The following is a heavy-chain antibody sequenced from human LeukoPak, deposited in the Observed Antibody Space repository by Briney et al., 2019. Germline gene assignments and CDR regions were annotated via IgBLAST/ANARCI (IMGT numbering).Heavy chain of an antibody. J-gene: IGHJ4*02. CDR3: AKVESLWEILYYFDY. Sequence: PGGSLRLSCAASGFTFSSYGMHWVRQAPGEGLEWVAVISYDGSNKYYADSVKGRFTISRDNSKNTLYLQMNSLRAEDTAVYYCAKVESLWEILYYFDYWGQGTLVTVSS. D-gene: IGHD1-26*01. V-gene: IGHV3-30*18. CDR2: ISYDGSNK. CDR1: GFTFSSYG.